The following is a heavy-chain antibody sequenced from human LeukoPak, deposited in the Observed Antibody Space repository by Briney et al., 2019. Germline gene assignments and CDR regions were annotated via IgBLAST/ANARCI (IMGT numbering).Heavy chain of an antibody. J-gene: IGHJ4*02. V-gene: IGHV3-30*18. D-gene: IGHD1-7*01. CDR2: ISYDGSNK. Sequence: GRSLRLSCAASGFTFSSYGMHWVRQAPGKGLEWVAVISYDGSNKYHTDSVKGRFTISRDNSKNTLYLQVNSLRAEDTAVYYCAKDSWNYFLGGSRPRHFDYWGQGTLVTVSS. CDR3: AKDSWNYFLGGSRPRHFDY. CDR1: GFTFSSYG.